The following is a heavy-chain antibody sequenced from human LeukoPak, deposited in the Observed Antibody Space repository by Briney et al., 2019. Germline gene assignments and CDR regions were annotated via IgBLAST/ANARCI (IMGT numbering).Heavy chain of an antibody. D-gene: IGHD6-13*01. CDR2: INPSGGGT. CDR3: ARDREAYSSTWLFDY. V-gene: IGHV1-2*02. J-gene: IGHJ4*02. CDR1: GYTFTGYY. Sequence: ASVKVSCKASGYTFTGYYMHWVRQAPGQGPEWMGWINPSGGGTNYAQKFQGRVTMTRDTSISTAFLELSSLKSDDTAIYYCARDREAYSSTWLFDYWGQGTLVTVSS.